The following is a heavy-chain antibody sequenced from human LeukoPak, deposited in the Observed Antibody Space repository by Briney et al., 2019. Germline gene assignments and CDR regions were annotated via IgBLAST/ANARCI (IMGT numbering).Heavy chain of an antibody. Sequence: SETRSLTCAVYGGSFSGYYWSWIRQPPGKGLEWIGEINHSGSTNYNPSLKSRVTISVDTSKNQFSLKLSSVTAADTAVYYCARGRENMITFGGVIAPHYYYGMDVWGQGTTVTVSS. CDR2: INHSGST. V-gene: IGHV4-34*01. CDR3: ARGRENMITFGGVIAPHYYYGMDV. CDR1: GGSFSGYY. J-gene: IGHJ6*02. D-gene: IGHD3-16*02.